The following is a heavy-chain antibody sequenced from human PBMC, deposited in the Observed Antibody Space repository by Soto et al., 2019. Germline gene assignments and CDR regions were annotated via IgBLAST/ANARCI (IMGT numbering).Heavy chain of an antibody. CDR3: AREELNCGGDCFAF. Sequence: EVPLVESGGDWVQPGWSLRLSCEASGFTFSIYEFNWVRQAPGKGLEWISYIGTSSTNIYYADSVKGRFTSSRDNPMNVLYLQMNSLRAEDTAIYYCAREELNCGGDCFAFWGQGTLVTVSS. J-gene: IGHJ4*02. CDR2: IGTSSTNI. CDR1: GFTFSIYE. D-gene: IGHD2-21*01. V-gene: IGHV3-48*03.